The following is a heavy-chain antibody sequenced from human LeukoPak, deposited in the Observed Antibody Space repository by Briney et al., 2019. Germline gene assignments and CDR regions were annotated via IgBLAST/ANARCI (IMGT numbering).Heavy chain of an antibody. V-gene: IGHV3-43*01. J-gene: IGHJ5*02. Sequence: PGGSLRLSCAASGFTFDDYTMHWVRQAPGKGLEWVSLISWDGGSTYYADSVKGRFTISRDNAKNSLYLQMNSLRAEDTALYYCARGRLWFDPWGQGTLVTVSS. CDR2: ISWDGGST. D-gene: IGHD1-1*01. CDR3: ARGRLWFDP. CDR1: GFTFDDYT.